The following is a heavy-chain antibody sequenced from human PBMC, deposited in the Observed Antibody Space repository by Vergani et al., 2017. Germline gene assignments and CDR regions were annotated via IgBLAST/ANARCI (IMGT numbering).Heavy chain of an antibody. D-gene: IGHD2-2*02. Sequence: QVQLQESGPGLVKPSETLSLTCTVSGGSISSHYWSWIRQPPGKGLEWIGEINHSGSTNYNPSLKSRVTISVDTSKNQFSLKLSSVTAADTAVYYCARERVGYCSSTSCYRRAFDIWGQGTMVTVSS. CDR2: INHSGST. CDR3: ARERVGYCSSTSCYRRAFDI. J-gene: IGHJ3*02. V-gene: IGHV4-59*11. CDR1: GGSISSHY.